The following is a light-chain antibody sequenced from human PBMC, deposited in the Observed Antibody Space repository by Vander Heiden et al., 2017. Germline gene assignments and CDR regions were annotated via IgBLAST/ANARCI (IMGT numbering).Light chain of an antibody. CDR1: QSVLYISNNKNY. V-gene: IGKV4-1*01. CDR2: WAS. CDR3: QQYYSTPQT. J-gene: IGKJ2*01. Sequence: DIVMTQSPDSLAVSLGERATINCKSSQSVLYISNNKNYLAWYQQKPGQPPKLLIYWASTRESGVPDRFSGSGSGTDFILTISSLQAEDVAIYYCQQYYSTPQTFGQGTKLEIK.